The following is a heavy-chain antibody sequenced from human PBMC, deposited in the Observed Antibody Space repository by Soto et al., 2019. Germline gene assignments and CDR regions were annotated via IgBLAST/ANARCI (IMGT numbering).Heavy chain of an antibody. CDR1: GFIFSSYW. CDR2: IKQDGGQI. CDR3: ARIGYSSSSFDY. V-gene: IGHV3-7*01. Sequence: EVQLVESGGGLVQPGGSLRLSCAASGFIFSSYWMSWVRQAPGKGLEWVANIKQDGGQIYYVDSVKGRFTISRDNAKNSLYLQMNSLRAEDTAVYYCARIGYSSSSFDYWGQGTLVTVSS. J-gene: IGHJ4*02. D-gene: IGHD6-6*01.